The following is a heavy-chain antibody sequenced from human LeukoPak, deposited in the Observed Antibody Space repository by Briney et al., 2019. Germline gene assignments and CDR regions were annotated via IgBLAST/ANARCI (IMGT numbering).Heavy chain of an antibody. V-gene: IGHV1-2*06. CDR1: GYTFTGYH. J-gene: IGHJ4*02. Sequence: ASVKVSCRASGYTFTGYHMHWVRQAPGQGLEWMGRINPNSGDTNYAQNFQGRVTMTRDTSISTAYMELSRLRSDDTAVYYCARDYCSSTSCLFDYWGQGTLVTVSS. D-gene: IGHD2-2*01. CDR2: INPNSGDT. CDR3: ARDYCSSTSCLFDY.